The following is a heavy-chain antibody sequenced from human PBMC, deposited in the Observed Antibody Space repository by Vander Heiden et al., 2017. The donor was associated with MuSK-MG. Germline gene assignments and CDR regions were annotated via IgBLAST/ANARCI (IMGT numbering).Heavy chain of an antibody. CDR2: IDPSDSYT. CDR3: ARLSFGYSSGWYGPDVDY. D-gene: IGHD6-19*01. J-gene: IGHJ4*02. V-gene: IGHV5-10-1*03. CDR1: GYSFTSYW. Sequence: EVQLVQSGAEVKQPGESLRIPCKGSGYSFTSYWISWVGQLPGKGLEWMGRIDPSDSYTNYSPSFQGHVTISADKSISTAYLQWSSLKASDTAMYYCARLSFGYSSGWYGPDVDYWGQGTLVTVSS.